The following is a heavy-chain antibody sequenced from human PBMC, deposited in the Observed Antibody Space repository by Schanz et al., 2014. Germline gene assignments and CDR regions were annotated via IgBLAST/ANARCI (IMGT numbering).Heavy chain of an antibody. CDR3: VRDTDYHFDS. J-gene: IGHJ4*02. CDR1: GFTLSSYA. Sequence: DVQLAESGGGLVQPGGSLRLSCAASGFTLSSYALSWVRQSPGKGLEWVSAISTGGGNTYYTDSVKGRFTISRDNSKTPMYLQMNRLRAEDTAVYYCVRDTDYHFDSWGQGTLVTVSS. CDR2: ISTGGGNT. D-gene: IGHD4-17*01. V-gene: IGHV3-23*04.